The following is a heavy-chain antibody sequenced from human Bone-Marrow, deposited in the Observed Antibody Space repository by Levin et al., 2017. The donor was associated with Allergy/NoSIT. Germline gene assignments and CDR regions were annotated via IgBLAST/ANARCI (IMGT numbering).Heavy chain of an antibody. J-gene: IGHJ4*02. CDR3: ARHLDCGGDCFSFDY. D-gene: IGHD2-21*02. V-gene: IGHV3-11*01. Sequence: GESLKISCVASGFTFSDYYMSWIRQVPGKGLEWISYISISGTATYYTDSLRGRFTVSRDNAKNSLSLQLKSLRAEDTAVYYCARHLDCGGDCFSFDYWGQGTLVTVSS. CDR1: GFTFSDYY. CDR2: ISISGTAT.